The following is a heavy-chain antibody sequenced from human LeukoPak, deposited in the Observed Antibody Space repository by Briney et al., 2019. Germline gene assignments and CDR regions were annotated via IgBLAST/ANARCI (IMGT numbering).Heavy chain of an antibody. J-gene: IGHJ4*02. CDR3: ARDVQQQLVFDY. D-gene: IGHD6-13*01. V-gene: IGHV4-39*01. CDR1: GGSISSSSYY. CDR2: IYYSGST. Sequence: SETLSLTCTVSGGSISSSSYYWGWIRQPPGKGLEWIGSIYYSGSTYYNPSLKSRVTISVDTSKNQFSLKLSSVTAADTAVYCCARDVQQQLVFDYWGQGTLVTVSS.